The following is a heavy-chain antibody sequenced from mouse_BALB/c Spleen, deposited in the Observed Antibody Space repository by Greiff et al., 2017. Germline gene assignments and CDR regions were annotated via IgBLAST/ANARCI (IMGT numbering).Heavy chain of an antibody. CDR1: GYSFTGYY. V-gene: IGHV1S34*01. CDR3: ARSMGRYDAFDY. D-gene: IGHD2-14*01. Sequence: LVKTGASVKISCKASGYSFTGYYMHWVKQSHGKSLEWIGYISCYNGATSYNQKFKGKATFTVDTSSSTAYMQFNSLTSEDSAVYYCARSMGRYDAFDYWGQGTTLTVSS. CDR2: ISCYNGAT. J-gene: IGHJ2*01.